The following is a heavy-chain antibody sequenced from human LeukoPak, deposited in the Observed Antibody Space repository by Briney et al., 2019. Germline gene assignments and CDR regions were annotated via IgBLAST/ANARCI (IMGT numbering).Heavy chain of an antibody. CDR3: AKDAITTTIIVIQGTPWFDP. Sequence: TGGSLRLSCTVSGFTVSSNSMSWVRQAPGKGLEWVSFIYSGGNTHYSDSVKGRFTISRDNSKNTLYLQMNSLRAEDTAVYYCAKDAITTTIIVIQGTPWFDPWGQGTLVTVSS. J-gene: IGHJ5*02. D-gene: IGHD3-22*01. CDR2: IYSGGNT. V-gene: IGHV3-53*05. CDR1: GFTVSSNS.